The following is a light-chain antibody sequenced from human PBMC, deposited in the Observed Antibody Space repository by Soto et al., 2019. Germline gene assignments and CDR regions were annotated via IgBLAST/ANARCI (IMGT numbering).Light chain of an antibody. CDR1: SSDVGGYNY. V-gene: IGLV2-8*01. Sequence: QSALNQPPAGSGSPGQSVTISCTGTSSDVGGYNYVSWYQQHPGKAPKLMIYEVSKRPSGVPGRFSGSKSGNTASLTVSGLQAEDEADYYCSSYAGSNNFVFGTGTKLTVL. J-gene: IGLJ1*01. CDR3: SSYAGSNNFV. CDR2: EVS.